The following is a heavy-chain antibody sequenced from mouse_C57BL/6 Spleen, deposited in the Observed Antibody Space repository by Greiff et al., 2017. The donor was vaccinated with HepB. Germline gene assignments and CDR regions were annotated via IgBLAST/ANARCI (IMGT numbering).Heavy chain of an antibody. CDR2: IDPSDSYT. D-gene: IGHD2-1*01. Sequence: QVQLQQPGAELVRPGTSVKLSCEASGYTFTSYWMHWVKQRPGQGLEWIGVIDPSDSYTNYNQKFKGKATLTVDTSSSTAYMQLSSLTSEDSAVYYCGYGNFPGYFDYWGQGTTLTVSS. CDR3: GYGNFPGYFDY. CDR1: GYTFTSYW. V-gene: IGHV1-59*01. J-gene: IGHJ2*01.